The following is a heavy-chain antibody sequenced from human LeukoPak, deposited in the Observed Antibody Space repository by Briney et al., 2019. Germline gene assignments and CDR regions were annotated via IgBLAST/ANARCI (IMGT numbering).Heavy chain of an antibody. V-gene: IGHV4-61*05. J-gene: IGHJ3*02. CDR3: ARVYGSGYDFRGAFDI. D-gene: IGHD5-12*01. CDR2: IYYSGYT. CDR1: GGSISSSSYY. Sequence: PSETLSLTCTVSGGSISSSSYYWGWIRQPPGKGLEWIGHIYYSGYTNYNPSLKSRVTISVDTSKNQFSLKLSSVTAADTAVYYCARVYGSGYDFRGAFDIWGQGTMVTVSS.